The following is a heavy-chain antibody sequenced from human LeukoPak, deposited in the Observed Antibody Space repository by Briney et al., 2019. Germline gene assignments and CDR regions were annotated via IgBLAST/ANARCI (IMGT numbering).Heavy chain of an antibody. V-gene: IGHV4-34*01. J-gene: IGHJ4*02. CDR1: GGSFSGYY. CDR3: ARGRRGWYHFDY. Sequence: SETLSLTCAVYGGSFSGYYWSWIRQPPGKGLEWNGEINHSGSTNYNPSLKSRVTISVDTSKNQFSLKLSSVTAADTAVYYCARGRRGWYHFDYWGQGTLVTVSS. CDR2: INHSGST. D-gene: IGHD6-19*01.